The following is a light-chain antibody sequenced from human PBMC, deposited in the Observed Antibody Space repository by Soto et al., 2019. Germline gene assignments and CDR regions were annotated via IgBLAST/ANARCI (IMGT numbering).Light chain of an antibody. CDR3: QQYDISPRT. Sequence: EIVLTQSPATLSLSPGERATLSCRASQSLSSNFLAWYQQKPGQPPRLLIYDSSTRDTGVPDRFSGSGSGTDFTLTIIRLEPEDFAVYYCQQYDISPRTFGQGTKVEIK. CDR2: DSS. J-gene: IGKJ1*01. CDR1: QSLSSNF. V-gene: IGKV3-20*01.